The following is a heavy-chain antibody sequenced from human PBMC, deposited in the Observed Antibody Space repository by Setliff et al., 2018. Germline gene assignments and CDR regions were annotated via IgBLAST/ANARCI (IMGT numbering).Heavy chain of an antibody. CDR2: IGPYSGKT. V-gene: IGHV1-18*01. CDR1: GYNFITLG. Sequence: ASVKVSCKTSGYNFITLGINWVRQAPGQGLEWVGWIGPYSGKTDYAQKFQGRVIMTIDSSTTTAYMELKNLRSDDTAAYFCARGRGPDIVVTIPGDYWGQGTQVTVSS. J-gene: IGHJ4*02. D-gene: IGHD2-15*01. CDR3: ARGRGPDIVVTIPGDY.